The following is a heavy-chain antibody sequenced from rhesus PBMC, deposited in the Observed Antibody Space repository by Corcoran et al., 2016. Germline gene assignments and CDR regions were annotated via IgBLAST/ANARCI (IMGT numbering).Heavy chain of an antibody. Sequence: EVQLVESGGGLVQPDGSLRLSCAAYGFTFSDHYMDWVRQAPGKGLEGVSSISGNSISTDYPDSVKGRFTISRDNAKNTLYLQMNSPRAEDTAVYYCAREDSNYDYFDYWGQGVLVTVSS. J-gene: IGHJ4*01. D-gene: IGHD4-23*01. CDR1: GFTFSDHY. V-gene: IGHV3-37*01. CDR3: AREDSNYDYFDY. CDR2: ISGNSIST.